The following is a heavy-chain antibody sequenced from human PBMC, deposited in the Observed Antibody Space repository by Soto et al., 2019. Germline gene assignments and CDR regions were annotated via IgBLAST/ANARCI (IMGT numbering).Heavy chain of an antibody. CDR1: GDSISSTGYY. V-gene: IGHV4-39*01. J-gene: IGHJ5*02. CDR2: AYYDGST. D-gene: IGHD6-19*01. Sequence: QLQLQESGPGLVKPSETLSLTCTVSGDSISSTGYYWGWIRQPPGKGLEWIGSAYYDGSTYYNPSLKSRVTIFVDTSKNHFSLKLSSVTAADTAVYYCARQGSSGWYYFDPWGQGTLVTVSS. CDR3: ARQGSSGWYYFDP.